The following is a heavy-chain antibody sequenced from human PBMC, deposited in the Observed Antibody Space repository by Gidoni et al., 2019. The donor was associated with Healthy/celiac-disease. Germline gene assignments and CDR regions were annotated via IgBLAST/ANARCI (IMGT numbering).Heavy chain of an antibody. CDR3: AKGASYYYDSSGYYYY. J-gene: IGHJ4*02. V-gene: IGHV3-23*01. CDR2: ISGSGGST. D-gene: IGHD3-22*01. CDR1: GFTFSSYA. Sequence: EVQLLESGGGLVQPGGSLRLSCAASGFTFSSYAMRWVRQAPGKGLEWVSAISGSGGSTYYADSVKGRFTISRDNSKNTLYLQMNSLRAEDTAVYYCAKGASYYYDSSGYYYYWGQGTLVTVSS.